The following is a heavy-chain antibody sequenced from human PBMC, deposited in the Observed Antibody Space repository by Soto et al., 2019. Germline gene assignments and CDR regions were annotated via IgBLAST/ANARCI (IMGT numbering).Heavy chain of an antibody. Sequence: ASVKVSCKASGYTFTSYGISWVRQAPGQGLEWMGWISPYNGNTNYAQKLQGRVTITADESTSTAYMELRSLRSEDTAVYYCARDDYYDSSGYYNPSNNWGQGTLVTVSS. CDR2: ISPYNGNT. CDR1: GYTFTSYG. J-gene: IGHJ4*02. D-gene: IGHD3-22*01. V-gene: IGHV1-18*01. CDR3: ARDDYYDSSGYYNPSNN.